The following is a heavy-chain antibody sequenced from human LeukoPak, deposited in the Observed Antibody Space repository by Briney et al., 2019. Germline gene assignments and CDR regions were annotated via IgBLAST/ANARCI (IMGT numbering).Heavy chain of an antibody. J-gene: IGHJ5*02. CDR2: IYYSGST. V-gene: IGHV4-59*01. CDR1: GGSISSYY. CDR3: ARDILGGIAAAGTGWWFDP. D-gene: IGHD6-13*01. Sequence: SETLSLTCTVSGGSISSYYWSWIRQPPGKGLEWIGYIYYSGSTNYNPSLKSRVTISVDTSKNPFSLKLSSVTAADTAVYYCARDILGGIAAAGTGWWFDPWGQGTLVTVSS.